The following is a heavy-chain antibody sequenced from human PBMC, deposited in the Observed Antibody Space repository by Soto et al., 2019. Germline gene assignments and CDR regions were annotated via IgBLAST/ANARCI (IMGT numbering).Heavy chain of an antibody. V-gene: IGHV3-33*01. CDR1: GFTFSSYG. J-gene: IGHJ6*02. CDR3: ARDGNLRGYSYGSRGRMDV. Sequence: GGSLRLSCAASGFTFSSYGMHWVRQAPGKGLEWVAVIWYDGSNKYYADSVKGRFTISRDNSKNTLYLQMNSLRAEDTAVYYCARDGNLRGYSYGSRGRMDVWGQGTTVTVSS. CDR2: IWYDGSNK. D-gene: IGHD5-18*01.